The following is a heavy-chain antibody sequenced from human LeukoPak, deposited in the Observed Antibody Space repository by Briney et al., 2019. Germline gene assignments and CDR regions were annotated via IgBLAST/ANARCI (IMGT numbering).Heavy chain of an antibody. V-gene: IGHV1-18*01. CDR2: ISAYNGNT. CDR3: ARGNCGGDCCSYYYYGMDV. J-gene: IGHJ6*02. D-gene: IGHD2-21*02. CDR1: GYTFTSYG. Sequence: ASVKVSCKASGYTFTSYGISWVRQAPGQGLEWMGWISAYNGNTNYAQKLQGRVTMTTDTSTSTAYMELRSLRSDDTAVYYCARGNCGGDCCSYYYYGMDVWGQGTTVTVSS.